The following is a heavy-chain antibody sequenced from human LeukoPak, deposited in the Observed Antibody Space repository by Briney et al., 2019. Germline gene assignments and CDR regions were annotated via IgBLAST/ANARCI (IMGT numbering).Heavy chain of an antibody. CDR3: ARDLGLDYCSSTSCYNGGLDY. CDR2: IKQDGSEK. V-gene: IGHV3-7*03. CDR1: GFTFSSYW. Sequence: GGSLRLSCAASGFTFSSYWMSWVRQAPGKGLEWVANIKQDGSEKYYVDSMKGRFTISRDNAKNSLYLQMNSLRAEDTAVYYCARDLGLDYCSSTSCYNGGLDYWGQGTLVTVSS. J-gene: IGHJ4*02. D-gene: IGHD2-2*02.